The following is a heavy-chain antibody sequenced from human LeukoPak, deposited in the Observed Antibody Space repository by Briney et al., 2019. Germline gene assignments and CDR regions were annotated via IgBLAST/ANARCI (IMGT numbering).Heavy chain of an antibody. V-gene: IGHV1-69*13. CDR2: IIPIFGTA. CDR1: GNSIINYA. D-gene: IGHD3-16*01. CDR3: TTRACHAGGCSSSFYYYYGLHF. J-gene: IGHJ6*02. Sequence: SVKVSCKASGNSIINYAVSWVRQAPGQGFEWMGGIIPIFGTADYAQKFQGRVTITADQSTSTTYVALSSLKSEDTATYYCTTRACHAGGCSSSFYYYYGLHFWGQGTTVSVSS.